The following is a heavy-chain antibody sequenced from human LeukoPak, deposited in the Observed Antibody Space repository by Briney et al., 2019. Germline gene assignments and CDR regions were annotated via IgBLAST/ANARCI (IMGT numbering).Heavy chain of an antibody. CDR1: GGSVSSGSYY. V-gene: IGHV4-61*01. J-gene: IGHJ4*02. D-gene: IGHD5-24*01. CDR2: IYYSGST. CDR3: ARGPDGYSALRYFDY. Sequence: SETLSLTCTVSGGSVSSGSYYWSWIRQPPGKGLEWIGYIYYSGSTNYNPSLKSRVTISVDTSKNQFSLKLSSVTAADTAVYYCARGPDGYSALRYFDYWGQGTLVTVSS.